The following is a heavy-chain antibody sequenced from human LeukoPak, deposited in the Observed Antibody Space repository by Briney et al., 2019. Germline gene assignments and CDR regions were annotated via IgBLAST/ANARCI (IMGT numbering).Heavy chain of an antibody. CDR1: GGSFSGYY. V-gene: IGHV4-34*01. CDR3: ARGRPNCGDKHNWFDP. CDR2: INHSGST. Sequence: SETLSLTCAVYGGSFSGYYWSWIRQPPGKGLEWIGEINHSGSTNYNPSLKSRVTISVDTSKNQFSLKLSSVTAADTAVYYCARGRPNCGDKHNWFDPWGQGTLVTVSS. D-gene: IGHD4-17*01. J-gene: IGHJ5*02.